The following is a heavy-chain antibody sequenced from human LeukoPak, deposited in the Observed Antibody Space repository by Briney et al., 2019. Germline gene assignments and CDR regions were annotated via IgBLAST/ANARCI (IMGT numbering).Heavy chain of an antibody. CDR1: GGSISSGGYY. CDR3: ARDFYFSHYYYGMDV. J-gene: IGHJ6*02. V-gene: IGHV4-61*08. Sequence: SETLSLTCTVSGGSISSGGYYWSWIRQHPGKGLEWIGYIYYSGSTNYNPSLKSRVTISVDTSKNQFSLKLSSVTAADTAVYYCARDFYFSHYYYGMDVWGQGTTVTVSS. D-gene: IGHD2/OR15-2a*01. CDR2: IYYSGST.